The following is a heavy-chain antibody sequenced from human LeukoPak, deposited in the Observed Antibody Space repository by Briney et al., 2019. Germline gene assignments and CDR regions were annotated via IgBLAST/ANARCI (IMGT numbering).Heavy chain of an antibody. D-gene: IGHD1-26*01. CDR1: GGTFSSYA. CDR2: IIPIFGTA. J-gene: IGHJ5*02. V-gene: IGHV1-69*13. Sequence: SVKVSCKASGGTFSSYAISWVRQAPGQGLEWMGGIIPIFGTANYAQKFQGRVTITADESTSTAYMELSSLRSEDTAVYYCTRVRRKWELPEFDPWGQGTLVTVSS. CDR3: TRVRRKWELPEFDP.